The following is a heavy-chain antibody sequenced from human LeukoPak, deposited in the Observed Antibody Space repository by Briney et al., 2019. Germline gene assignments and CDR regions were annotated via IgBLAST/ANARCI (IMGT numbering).Heavy chain of an antibody. D-gene: IGHD3-9*01. Sequence: GGPLSLSCEASGFIFSSYWMSWVGKVPGRGLEWVANVNQDGSEKYYVDSVKGRFTISRDNPKNSVYLQMNSLRAEDTAVYYCARDFDIGTWGQGTLVTVSS. V-gene: IGHV3-7*01. CDR3: ARDFDIGT. J-gene: IGHJ5*02. CDR1: GFIFSSYW. CDR2: VNQDGSEK.